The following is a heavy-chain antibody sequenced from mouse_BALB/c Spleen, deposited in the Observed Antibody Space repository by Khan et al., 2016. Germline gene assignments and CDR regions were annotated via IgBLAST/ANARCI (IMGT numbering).Heavy chain of an antibody. CDR1: GFSLTGYG. J-gene: IGHJ3*01. Sequence: VQLQESGPGLVAPSQSLSITCTVSGFSLTGYGVNWVRQPPGKGLEWLGKIWGDGRTDYNSALKSRVSISKDNSKSQVFVKMNSLQTDDTANYYWSSDYDVFAYWGQVTLVIVSA. CDR3: SSDYDVFAY. V-gene: IGHV2-6-7*01. CDR2: IWGDGRT. D-gene: IGHD2-12*01.